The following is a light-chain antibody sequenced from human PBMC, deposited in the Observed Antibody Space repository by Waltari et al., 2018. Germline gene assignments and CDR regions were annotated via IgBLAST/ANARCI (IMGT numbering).Light chain of an antibody. J-gene: IGLJ2*01. Sequence: QSALTQPASVSGSPGQSITLSFTGTSPYVGSFNFVSWYQQNPGQAPKFMIYEVTKRPSGVSNRFSGSKSGNTASLTISGLQADDEADYYCCSYAGSSTFLFGGGTKLTVL. CDR2: EVT. CDR3: CSYAGSSTFL. CDR1: SPYVGSFNF. V-gene: IGLV2-23*02.